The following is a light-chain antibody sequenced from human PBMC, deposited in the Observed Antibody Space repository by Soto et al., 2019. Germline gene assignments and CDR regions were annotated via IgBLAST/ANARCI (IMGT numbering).Light chain of an antibody. CDR2: SAS. CDR3: QHYQRGHPIT. CDR1: QSISDT. J-gene: IGKJ5*01. Sequence: EIVMTHSPATLSVFPWGIATLSCRASQSISDTLAWYQQKPGQAPRLLIYSASRGATGFPARFSGSGSGTSFTLTISRLEPEDFALYYCQHYQRGHPITFGQGTRLEIK. V-gene: IGKV3-15*01.